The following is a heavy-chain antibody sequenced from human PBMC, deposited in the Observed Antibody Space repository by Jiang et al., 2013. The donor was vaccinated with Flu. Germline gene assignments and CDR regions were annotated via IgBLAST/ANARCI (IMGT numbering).Heavy chain of an antibody. CDR3: AHRRRNSNTWSPEIYFDH. D-gene: IGHD6-13*01. J-gene: IGHJ4*02. CDR2: IYWNDDK. Sequence: IYWNDDKRYSPSLKSRLTITKDTSKNQVVLTMTNMDPVDTATYYCAHRRRNSNTWSPEIYFDHWGQGTLATVSS. V-gene: IGHV2-5*01.